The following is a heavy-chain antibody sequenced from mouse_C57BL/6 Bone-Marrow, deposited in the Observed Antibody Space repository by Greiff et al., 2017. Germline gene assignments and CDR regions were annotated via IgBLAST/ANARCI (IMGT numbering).Heavy chain of an antibody. Sequence: QVQLQQSGPELVKPGASVKLSCKASGYTFTSYDINWVKQRPGQGLEWIGWIYPRDGSTKYNEKFKGKATLTVDTSSSTAYMELHSLTSEDSAVYFCARLEFDGSSRDWYCDVWGTGTTITVSS. CDR1: GYTFTSYD. J-gene: IGHJ1*03. CDR2: IYPRDGST. CDR3: ARLEFDGSSRDWYCDV. D-gene: IGHD1-1*01. V-gene: IGHV1-85*01.